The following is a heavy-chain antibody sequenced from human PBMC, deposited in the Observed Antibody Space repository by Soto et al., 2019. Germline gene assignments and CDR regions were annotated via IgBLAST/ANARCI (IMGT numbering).Heavy chain of an antibody. J-gene: IGHJ6*02. Sequence: GGSLRLSCAVSGLSFSTYAMHWVRQAPGKGLEWLAIIWFDGVKEYYAESARGRFTISIDNSKNTVFLQMDTVGAEDSALYYCTRATFDVWGQGTTVTVSS. V-gene: IGHV3-33*02. CDR2: IWFDGVKE. CDR1: GLSFSTYA. CDR3: TRATFDV.